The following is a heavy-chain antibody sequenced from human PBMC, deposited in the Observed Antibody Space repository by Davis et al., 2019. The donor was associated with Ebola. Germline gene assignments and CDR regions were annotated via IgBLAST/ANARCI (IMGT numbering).Heavy chain of an antibody. CDR3: ARDLYYFGSGRGFDP. J-gene: IGHJ5*02. CDR2: VYYSGST. V-gene: IGHV4-61*01. CDR1: GDSVNSGTYY. Sequence: PSETLSLTCTVSGDSVNSGTYYWTRNRQPPGKGLEWIGYVYYSGSTNYNLSLKIRVTLSVDTSKNQFSLKLRSVTTADTAVYDCARDLYYFGSGRGFDPWGQGTLVTVSS. D-gene: IGHD3-10*01.